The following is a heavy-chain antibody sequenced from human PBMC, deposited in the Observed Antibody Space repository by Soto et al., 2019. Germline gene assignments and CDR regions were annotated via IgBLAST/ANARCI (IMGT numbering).Heavy chain of an antibody. CDR3: ARARHDGFDV. CDR1: GYTFSNSG. V-gene: IGHV1-18*01. Sequence: QVQLVQSGAEVKKPGASVKVSCKASGYTFSNSGVIWVRQAPGHGLEWMGWISAYSGNTYYPRKLQDRVTMTTDTSTSTAYMELRTLRSDDTAVYYCARARHDGFDVWRQGTMVSVSS. CDR2: ISAYSGNT. J-gene: IGHJ3*01.